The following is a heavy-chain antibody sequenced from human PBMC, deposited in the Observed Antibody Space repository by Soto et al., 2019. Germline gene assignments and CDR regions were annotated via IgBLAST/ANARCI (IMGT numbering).Heavy chain of an antibody. V-gene: IGHV1-24*01. CDR3: ATVADSSGWYIDP. CDR2: FDPEDGET. Sequence: ASVKVSCKVSGYTLTELSMHWVRQAPGKGREWMGGFDPEDGETIYAQKFQGRVTMTEDTSTDTAYMELSSLRSEDTAVYYCATVADSSGWYIDPWGQGTLVTVSS. CDR1: GYTLTELS. D-gene: IGHD6-19*01. J-gene: IGHJ5*02.